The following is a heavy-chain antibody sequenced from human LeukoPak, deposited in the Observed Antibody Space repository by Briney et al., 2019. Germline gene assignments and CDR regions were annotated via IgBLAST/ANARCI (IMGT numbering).Heavy chain of an antibody. CDR3: ARHALQETPLDAFDI. V-gene: IGHV4-39*01. D-gene: IGHD4-11*01. J-gene: IGHJ3*02. Sequence: SETLSLTCTVSGGSISSSSYYWGWIRQPPGKGLEWIGSIYYSGSTYYNPSLKTRATISVDTSKNQFSLKLSSVTAADTAVYYCARHALQETPLDAFDIWGQGTMVTVSS. CDR2: IYYSGST. CDR1: GGSISSSSYY.